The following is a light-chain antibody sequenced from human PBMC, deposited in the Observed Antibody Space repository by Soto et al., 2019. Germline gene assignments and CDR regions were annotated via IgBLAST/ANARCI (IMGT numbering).Light chain of an antibody. Sequence: QSVLTQPPSVSGAPGQRVTISCTESSSNIGAGYDVHWYQQLPGTAPKPLIYGNSNRPSGVPDRFSGSKSGTSASLAITGLQAEDEADYYCQSYDSSLSAWVFGGGTKLTVL. CDR1: SSNIGAGYD. V-gene: IGLV1-40*01. J-gene: IGLJ3*02. CDR2: GNS. CDR3: QSYDSSLSAWV.